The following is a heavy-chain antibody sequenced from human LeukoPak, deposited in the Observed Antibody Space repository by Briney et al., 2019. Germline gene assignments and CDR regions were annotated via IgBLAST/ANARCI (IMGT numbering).Heavy chain of an antibody. CDR2: ISYDGSNK. Sequence: GGSLRLSCAASGFTFSSYGMHWVRQAPGKGLEWVAVISYDGSNKYYADSVKGRFTISRDNTKNTLYLQMNSLRAEDTAVYYCAKETYDSSGHDWGQGTLVTVSS. D-gene: IGHD3-22*01. CDR1: GFTFSSYG. CDR3: AKETYDSSGHD. J-gene: IGHJ4*02. V-gene: IGHV3-30*18.